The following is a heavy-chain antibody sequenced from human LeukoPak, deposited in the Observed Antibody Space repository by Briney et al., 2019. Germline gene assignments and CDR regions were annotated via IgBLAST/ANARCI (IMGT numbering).Heavy chain of an antibody. CDR2: ISSSSSYT. V-gene: IGHV3-11*06. D-gene: IGHD3-9*01. CDR3: ARHDILTGYYGDY. Sequence: GGSLRLSCAAPGFTFSDYYMSWIRQAPGKGLEWVSYISSSSSYTNYADSVKGRFTISRDNAKNSLYLQMNSLRAEDTAVYYCARHDILTGYYGDYWGQGTLVTVSS. J-gene: IGHJ4*02. CDR1: GFTFSDYY.